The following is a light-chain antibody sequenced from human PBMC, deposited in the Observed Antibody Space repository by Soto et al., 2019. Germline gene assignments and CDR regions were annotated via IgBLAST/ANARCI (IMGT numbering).Light chain of an antibody. CDR3: QQLNTYPYT. CDR1: QGIITH. CDR2: AAS. J-gene: IGKJ2*01. V-gene: IGKV1-9*01. Sequence: DIQVTQSPSFLSASVGDRVTITCRASQGIITHLAWYQQKPGKAPKLLIYAASTLQGGVPSRFSGSGSGAQFALTISSLQPEAFATYYCQQLNTYPYTFGQGTKLEIK.